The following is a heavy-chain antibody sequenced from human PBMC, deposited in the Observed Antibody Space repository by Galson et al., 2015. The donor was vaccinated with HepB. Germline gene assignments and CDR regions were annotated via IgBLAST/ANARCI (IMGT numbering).Heavy chain of an antibody. CDR1: GFTFGSYA. J-gene: IGHJ4*02. CDR2: ISYDGSNK. Sequence: SLRLSCAASGFTFGSYAMHWVRQAPGKGLEWVAVISYDGSNKNYADSVNGRYTISRDNSKNTLYLQVHSLQADDTAVYYCARAGYKANGGYSHYWGQGALVTVSS. CDR3: ARAGYKANGGYSHY. V-gene: IGHV3-30-3*01. D-gene: IGHD3-22*01.